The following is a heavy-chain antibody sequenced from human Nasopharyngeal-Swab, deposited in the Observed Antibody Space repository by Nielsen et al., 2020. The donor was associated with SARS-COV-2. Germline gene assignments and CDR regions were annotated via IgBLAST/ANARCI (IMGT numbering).Heavy chain of an antibody. J-gene: IGHJ4*02. D-gene: IGHD3-16*01. V-gene: IGHV3-33*01. CDR1: GFTFSNYG. CDR2: IWYDGSNK. Sequence: GESLKISCAAPGFTFSNYGMHWVRQAPGKGLEWVALIWYDGSNKYYADSVKGRFTISRDNSKNTLYLQMNSLRAEDTAVYYCTRSFGGASEYWGQGTLVTVSS. CDR3: TRSFGGASEY.